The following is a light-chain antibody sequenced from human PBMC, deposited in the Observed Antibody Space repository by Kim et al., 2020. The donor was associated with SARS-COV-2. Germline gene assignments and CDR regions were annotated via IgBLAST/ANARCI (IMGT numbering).Light chain of an antibody. J-gene: IGLJ2*01. V-gene: IGLV3-21*04. CDR2: YDS. Sequence: SYELTQPPSVSVAPGKTARITCGGNNIGSKSVHWYQQKPGQAPVLVIYYDSDRPSGIPERFSGSNSGNTATLTISRVEAGDEDDYYCQVWDSSSDHHVVF. CDR3: QVWDSSSDHHVV. CDR1: NIGSKS.